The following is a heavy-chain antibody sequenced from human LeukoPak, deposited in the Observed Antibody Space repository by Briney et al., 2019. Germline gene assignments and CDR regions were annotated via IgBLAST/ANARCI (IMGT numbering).Heavy chain of an antibody. J-gene: IGHJ4*02. CDR2: VSDSGSST. D-gene: IGHD3-10*01. CDR3: AKRVSYSSGSHFDY. Sequence: GGSLRLSCAASGFTFSSYAMSWVRQAPGGGLEWVSIVSDSGSSTYYADSVKGRFTISRDNSKNTLYLQMNSLRAEDSAIYYCAKRVSYSSGSHFDYWGQGTLVTVSS. V-gene: IGHV3-23*01. CDR1: GFTFSSYA.